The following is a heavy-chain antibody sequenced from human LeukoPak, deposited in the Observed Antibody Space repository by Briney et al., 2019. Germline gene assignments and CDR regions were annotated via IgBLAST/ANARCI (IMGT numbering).Heavy chain of an antibody. D-gene: IGHD6-13*01. J-gene: IGHJ4*02. CDR3: ARGVAAAGTTLDY. CDR2: IYSGGTT. CDR1: GFTVSSSY. V-gene: IGHV3-66*01. Sequence: GGSLRLSCAASGFTVSSSYLTWVRQAPGKGLEWVSVIYSGGTTYYADSVKGRFTISRDNSKNTLHLQMNSLRAEDTAVYYCARGVAAAGTTLDYWGLGTLVTVSS.